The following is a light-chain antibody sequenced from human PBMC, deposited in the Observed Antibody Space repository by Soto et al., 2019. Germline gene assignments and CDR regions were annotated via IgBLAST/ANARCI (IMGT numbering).Light chain of an antibody. J-gene: IGLJ1*01. CDR2: DVS. V-gene: IGLV2-14*03. CDR1: SSDVGGYNY. Sequence: QSVLTQPASVSGSPGQSITISCTGTSSDVGGYNYVSWYQHHPGKAPKLMIFDVSNRPSGVSNRFSGSKSGNTASLTISGLQPEDEADYYCSSYTDSNTRQIVFGTGTKVTGL. CDR3: SSYTDSNTRQIV.